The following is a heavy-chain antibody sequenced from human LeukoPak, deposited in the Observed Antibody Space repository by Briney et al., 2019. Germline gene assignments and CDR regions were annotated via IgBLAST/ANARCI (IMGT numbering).Heavy chain of an antibody. CDR1: GGSISGYY. CDR3: ARLITGTTTAFDI. V-gene: IGHV4-4*07. J-gene: IGHJ3*02. CDR2: VYTSGST. Sequence: SETLSLTCTVSGGSISGYYWTWIRQPAGKGLEWIGRVYTSGSTHYNPSLKTRLTMSVDMSKNQFSLKLNSVTAADTAVYYCARLITGTTTAFDIWGQGTVVTVSS. D-gene: IGHD1-7*01.